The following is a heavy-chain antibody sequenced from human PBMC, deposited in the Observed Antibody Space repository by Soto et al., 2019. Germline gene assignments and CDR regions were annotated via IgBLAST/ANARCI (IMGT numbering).Heavy chain of an antibody. J-gene: IGHJ6*03. V-gene: IGHV3-15*01. CDR1: GFTFSNAW. Sequence: GGSLRLSCAASGFTFSNAWMSWVRQAPGKGLEWVGRIKSKTDGGTTDYAAPVKGRFTISRDDSKNTLYLQMNSLKTEDTAVYYCTTISVVVPAASYYYYYYMDVWGKGTTVTVSS. CDR2: IKSKTDGGTT. CDR3: TTISVVVPAASYYYYYYMDV. D-gene: IGHD2-2*01.